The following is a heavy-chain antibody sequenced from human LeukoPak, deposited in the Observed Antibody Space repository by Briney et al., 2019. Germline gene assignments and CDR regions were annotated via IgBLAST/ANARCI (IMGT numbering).Heavy chain of an antibody. CDR3: AKVIVRQKQLWSRRNIGY. D-gene: IGHD5-18*01. J-gene: IGHJ4*02. CDR2: ISGSGGST. CDR1: GFTFSSYA. Sequence: PGGSLRLSCAASGFTFSSYAMSWVRQAPGKGLDWVSAISGSGGSTYYADSVKGRFTISRDNSKNTLYLQMNSLRAEDTAVYYCAKVIVRQKQLWSRRNIGYWGQGTLVTVSS. V-gene: IGHV3-23*01.